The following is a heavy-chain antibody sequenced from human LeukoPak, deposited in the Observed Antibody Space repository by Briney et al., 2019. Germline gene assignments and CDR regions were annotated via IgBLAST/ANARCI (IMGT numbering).Heavy chain of an antibody. CDR1: GYLFTSYW. Sequence: ESPKISCKASGYLFTSYWIGWERQMPGKGLESMGVICAGDSDIRYSPSFQGQVTISADKSINTAYLQWSSLKASDSAIYYCARTNYYDSGTYFNYWGQGTLVTVSS. V-gene: IGHV5-51*01. D-gene: IGHD3-10*01. CDR3: ARTNYYDSGTYFNY. CDR2: ICAGDSDI. J-gene: IGHJ4*02.